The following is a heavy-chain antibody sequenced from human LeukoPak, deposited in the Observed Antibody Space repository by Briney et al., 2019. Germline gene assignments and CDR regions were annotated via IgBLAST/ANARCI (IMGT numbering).Heavy chain of an antibody. CDR2: ISSSSSYI. D-gene: IGHD3-3*01. CDR1: GFTFSSYS. CDR3: ARVIIARTHDAFDI. J-gene: IGHJ3*02. Sequence: GGSLRLSCTASGFTFSSYSMNWVRQAPGKGLEWVSSISSSSSYIYYADSVKGRFTISRDNAKNSLYLQMNSLRAEDTAVYYCARVIIARTHDAFDIWGQGTMVTVSS. V-gene: IGHV3-21*04.